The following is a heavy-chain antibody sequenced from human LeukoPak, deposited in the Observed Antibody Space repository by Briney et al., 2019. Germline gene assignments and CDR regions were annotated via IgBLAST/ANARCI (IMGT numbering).Heavy chain of an antibody. CDR3: ARKNDYGDVDAFDI. V-gene: IGHV4-30-2*01. D-gene: IGHD4-17*01. J-gene: IGHJ3*02. CDR1: GGSISSGGYS. Sequence: SQTLSLTCAVSGGSISSGGYSWSWIRQPPGKGLECIGYIYHSGSTYYNPSLKSRVTISVDRSKNQFSLKLSSVTAADTAVYYCARKNDYGDVDAFDIWGQGTMVTVSS. CDR2: IYHSGST.